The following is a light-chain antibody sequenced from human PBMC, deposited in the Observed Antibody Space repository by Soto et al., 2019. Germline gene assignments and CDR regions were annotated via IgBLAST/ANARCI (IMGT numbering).Light chain of an antibody. J-gene: IGLJ2*01. V-gene: IGLV2-23*01. Sequence: QSALTQPASVSGSPGQSITISCTGTRSDVGNYNLVSWYQQHPGKAPKLMIYEATKRPSGVSDRFSASTSGNTASLTISGLQAEDEADYYCCSFAISVTLLFGGGTQLTVL. CDR1: RSDVGNYNL. CDR2: EAT. CDR3: CSFAISVTLL.